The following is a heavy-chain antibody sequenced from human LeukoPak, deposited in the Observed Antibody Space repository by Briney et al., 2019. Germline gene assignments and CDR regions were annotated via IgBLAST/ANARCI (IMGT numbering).Heavy chain of an antibody. J-gene: IGHJ4*02. D-gene: IGHD3-9*01. CDR3: AKWGDFDVLTGYYVPDF. CDR2: ITGSGGNT. Sequence: GGSLRLSCAASGFTFSSYAMSWVRQAPGKGLEWVSAITGSGGNTYYADSVKGRFTISRDNSKNTLYLQMNGLRDEDTAVYYCAKWGDFDVLTGYYVPDFWGQGTLVTVSS. V-gene: IGHV3-23*01. CDR1: GFTFSSYA.